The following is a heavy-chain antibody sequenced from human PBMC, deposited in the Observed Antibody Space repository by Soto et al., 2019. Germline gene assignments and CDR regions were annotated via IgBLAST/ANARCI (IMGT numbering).Heavy chain of an antibody. CDR2: INPNSGGT. CDR1: EYTFTAYH. J-gene: IGHJ4*02. CDR3: ARVTPGIAVAGTYDYFDY. D-gene: IGHD6-19*01. Sequence: GASVKVTCNASEYTFTAYHMHCVRQAPGQGLEWMGWINPNSGGTNYAQKFQGWVTMTRDTSISTAYMELSRLRSDDTAVYYCARVTPGIAVAGTYDYFDYWGQGTLVTVSS. V-gene: IGHV1-2*04.